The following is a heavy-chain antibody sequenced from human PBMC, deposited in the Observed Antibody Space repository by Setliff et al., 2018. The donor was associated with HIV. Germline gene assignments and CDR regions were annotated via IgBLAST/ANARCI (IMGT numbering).Heavy chain of an antibody. J-gene: IGHJ5*02. CDR1: GGSASNSRYY. CDR2: IHYNEKT. V-gene: IGHV4-39*01. CDR3: ASRVYYYDSNNFLREEGFDP. Sequence: PSETLSLTCPVSGGSASNSRYYWAWIRQPPGKGLEYIGSIHYNEKTYYNPSLKSRVTISIDASKNQFSLNLTSVTAADTAVYYCASRVYYYDSNNFLREEGFDPWGQGTQVTVSS. D-gene: IGHD3-22*01.